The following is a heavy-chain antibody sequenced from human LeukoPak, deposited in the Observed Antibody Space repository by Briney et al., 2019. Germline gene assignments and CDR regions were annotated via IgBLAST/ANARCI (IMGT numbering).Heavy chain of an antibody. D-gene: IGHD3-16*01. CDR2: IYPGDSDT. Sequence: GESLKISCETSGYSFTTYWIGWVRQMPGTGLEWVGAIYPGDSDTIYSPSFQGQVTISADKSVRTAYLQWNSLKASDSAMYYWARQRGALGAVNWFDPWGQGTLVTVSS. CDR3: ARQRGALGAVNWFDP. J-gene: IGHJ5*02. CDR1: GYSFTTYW. V-gene: IGHV5-51*01.